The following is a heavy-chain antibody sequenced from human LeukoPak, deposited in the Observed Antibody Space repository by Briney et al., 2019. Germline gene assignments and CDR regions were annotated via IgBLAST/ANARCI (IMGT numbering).Heavy chain of an antibody. CDR3: ATLVYSGSRYHFDT. D-gene: IGHD1-26*01. V-gene: IGHV4-59*02. Sequence: PSETLSLTCSVSTGAVKNYYWTWIRQLPGQGLEWIGNFLYSGTTTYRASLDSRLIISVDNSKNTVSLRLFSVTAADTAVYYCATLVYSGSRYHFDTWGQGTLVTVSS. CDR1: TGAVKNYY. CDR2: FLYSGTT. J-gene: IGHJ4*02.